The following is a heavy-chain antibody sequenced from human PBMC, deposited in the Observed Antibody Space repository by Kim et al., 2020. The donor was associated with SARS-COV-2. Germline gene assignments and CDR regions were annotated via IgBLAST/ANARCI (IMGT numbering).Heavy chain of an antibody. CDR2: IWYDGFNK. CDR1: GFVFSSYG. Sequence: GGSLRLSCAASGFVFSSYGMHWVRQPPGKGLEWVAVIWYDGFNKYYADSVKGRFTISRDNSENTVYLQMNSLRAEDTAVHYCARGHVLGTERSVDYWGQGTLVTVSS. D-gene: IGHD1-1*01. J-gene: IGHJ4*02. CDR3: ARGHVLGTERSVDY. V-gene: IGHV3-33*01.